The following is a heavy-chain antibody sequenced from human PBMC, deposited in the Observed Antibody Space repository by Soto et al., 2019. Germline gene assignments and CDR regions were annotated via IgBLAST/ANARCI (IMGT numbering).Heavy chain of an antibody. CDR2: ISGSGGST. J-gene: IGHJ6*02. CDR3: TNLTIAAPGKGMDV. CDR1: GFTYSTYA. V-gene: IGHV3-23*01. D-gene: IGHD6-25*01. Sequence: VGALRGSCAASGFTYSTYAMTWFRQAPGKGLEWVSLISGSGGSTYYADSVKGRFTVSRDNSKNTLYLQMNSLRAEDTAVYYCTNLTIAAPGKGMDVWGQGTTVTVSS.